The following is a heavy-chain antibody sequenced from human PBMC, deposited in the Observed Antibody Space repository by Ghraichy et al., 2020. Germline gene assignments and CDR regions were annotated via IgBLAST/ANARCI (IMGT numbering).Heavy chain of an antibody. CDR1: GFTFTSYW. CDR2: IKEDGSKM. V-gene: IGHV3-7*01. CDR3: AKDQDTGWSFAD. J-gene: IGHJ4*02. D-gene: IGHD1-26*01. Sequence: SCAASGFTFTSYWMYWVRQAPGKGPEWVTNIKEDGSKMYYVDSVKGRFTVSIDNAKKTLYLQMNSLRVEDTAVYYCAKDQDTGWSFADWGQGTLVTVSS.